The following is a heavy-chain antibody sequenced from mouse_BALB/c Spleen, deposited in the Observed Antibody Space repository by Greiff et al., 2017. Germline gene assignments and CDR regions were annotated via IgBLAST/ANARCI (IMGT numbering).Heavy chain of an antibody. Sequence: EVKLVESGGGLVQPGGSRKLSCAASGFTFSSFGMHWVRQAPEKGLEWVAYISSGSSTIYYADTVKGRFTISRDNPKNTLFLQMTSLRSEDTAMYYCARGKVRRDYYAMDYWGQGTSVTVSS. V-gene: IGHV5-17*02. D-gene: IGHD2-14*01. J-gene: IGHJ4*01. CDR1: GFTFSSFG. CDR2: ISSGSSTI. CDR3: ARGKVRRDYYAMDY.